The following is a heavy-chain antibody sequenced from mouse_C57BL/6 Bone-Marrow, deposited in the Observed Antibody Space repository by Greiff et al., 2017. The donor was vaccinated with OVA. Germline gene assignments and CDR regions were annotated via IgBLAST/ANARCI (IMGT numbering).Heavy chain of an antibody. J-gene: IGHJ3*01. Sequence: EVMLVESGGGLVKPGGSLKLSCAASGFTFSSYAMSWVRQTPEKRLEWVATISDGGSHTYYPDNVKGRFTISRDNAKNNLYLQMSHLKSEDTAMYYCARDRALGLGYWGQGTLVTVSA. CDR3: ARDRALGLGY. CDR2: ISDGGSHT. V-gene: IGHV5-4*01. CDR1: GFTFSSYA. D-gene: IGHD4-1*01.